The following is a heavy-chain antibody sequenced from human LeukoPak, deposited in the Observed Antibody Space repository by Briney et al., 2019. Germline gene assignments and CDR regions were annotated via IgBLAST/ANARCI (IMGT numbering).Heavy chain of an antibody. Sequence: SETLSLTCTVSGGSVSSGSYYWSWIRQPPGKGLEWIGYIYYSGSTNYNPSLKSRVTISVDTSKNQFSLKLSSVTAADTAVYYCARGSGVVPAAMSRYSGYDFKSRYNWFDPWGQGTLVTVSS. J-gene: IGHJ5*02. CDR1: GGSVSSGSYY. V-gene: IGHV4-61*01. CDR2: IYYSGST. D-gene: IGHD2-2*01. CDR3: ARGSGVVPAAMSRYSGYDFKSRYNWFDP.